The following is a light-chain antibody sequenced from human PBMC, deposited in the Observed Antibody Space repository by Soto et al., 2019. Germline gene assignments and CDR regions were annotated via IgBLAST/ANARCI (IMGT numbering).Light chain of an antibody. CDR3: QQYGSSTGT. CDR2: GAS. Sequence: VLTQSPGPLSLSPGERATLSCRASQSVSSSYLAWYQQKPGQAPRLLIYGASSRATGIPDRFSGSGSVTDFTLTISRLEPEDVAVYYCQQYGSSTGTLGQGTKVDIK. J-gene: IGKJ1*01. V-gene: IGKV3-20*01. CDR1: QSVSSSY.